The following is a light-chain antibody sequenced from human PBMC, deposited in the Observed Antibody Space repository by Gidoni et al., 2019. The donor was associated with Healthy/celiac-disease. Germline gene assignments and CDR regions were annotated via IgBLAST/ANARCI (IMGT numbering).Light chain of an antibody. CDR3: QQSYSTPWT. J-gene: IGKJ1*01. V-gene: IGKV1-39*01. CDR1: QSISSY. Sequence: DIQMTQSPSSLSASVGDRVTITCRASQSISSYLNWYQQKPGTAPKLLIYAASSLQSGVPSRFSRSGSWTDFTLTISSLQPEDFATYYCQQSYSTPWTFGQGTKVEIK. CDR2: AAS.